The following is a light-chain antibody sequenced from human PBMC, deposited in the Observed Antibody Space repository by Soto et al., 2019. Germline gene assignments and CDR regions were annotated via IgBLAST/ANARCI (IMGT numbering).Light chain of an antibody. CDR2: GAS. Sequence: EIVMTQSPATLSVSPGERATLSCRASQSVSSNLAWYQQKPGQAPRLLIYGASTRATGIPARFSGSGSGTEFTLTISSLQYEDFAVYYCQPYNNWPYTFGQGTKLEIK. V-gene: IGKV3-15*01. J-gene: IGKJ2*01. CDR3: QPYNNWPYT. CDR1: QSVSSN.